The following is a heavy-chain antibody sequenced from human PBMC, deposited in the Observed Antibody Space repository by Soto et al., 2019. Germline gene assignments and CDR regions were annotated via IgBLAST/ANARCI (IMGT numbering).Heavy chain of an antibody. V-gene: IGHV3-53*01. CDR1: GFTVSSNY. Sequence: LRLSCAASGFTVSSNYMSWVRQAPGKGLEWVSVIYSGGSTYYADSVKGRFTISRDNSKNTLYLQMNSLRAEDTAVYYCARAKDGYYFDYWGQGTLVTVSS. CDR2: IYSGGST. J-gene: IGHJ4*02. CDR3: ARAKDGYYFDY. D-gene: IGHD5-12*01.